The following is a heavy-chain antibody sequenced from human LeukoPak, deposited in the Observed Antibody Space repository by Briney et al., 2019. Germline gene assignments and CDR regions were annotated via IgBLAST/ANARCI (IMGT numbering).Heavy chain of an antibody. V-gene: IGHV3-23*01. Sequence: PGGSLRLSCAASGFTFSTYAMSWVRQAPGKGLEWVSSISGGGGSTYYADSMKGRFTISRDNSKSTLYLQMNSLRAEDTAVYYCAKSKTTVTRDDYWGQGTLVTVSS. CDR3: AKSKTTVTRDDY. CDR1: GFTFSTYA. D-gene: IGHD4-17*01. CDR2: ISGGGGST. J-gene: IGHJ4*02.